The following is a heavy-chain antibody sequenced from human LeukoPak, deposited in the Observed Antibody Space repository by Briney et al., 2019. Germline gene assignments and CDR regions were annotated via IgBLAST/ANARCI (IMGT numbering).Heavy chain of an antibody. Sequence: SETLSLTCTVSGGSISSYYWSWIRQPPGKGLEWIGYIYYSGSTNYDPSLKRRVTISVDTSKNQFSLELSSVTAADTAVYYCARRMGTSGWLDYWGQGTLVTVSS. D-gene: IGHD6-19*01. CDR3: ARRMGTSGWLDY. V-gene: IGHV4-59*08. CDR1: GGSISSYY. J-gene: IGHJ4*02. CDR2: IYYSGST.